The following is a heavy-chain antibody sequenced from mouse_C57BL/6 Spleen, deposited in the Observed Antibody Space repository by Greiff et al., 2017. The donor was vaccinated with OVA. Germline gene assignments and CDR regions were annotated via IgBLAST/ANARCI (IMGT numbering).Heavy chain of an antibody. CDR3: ARPYSNYDCDY. D-gene: IGHD2-5*01. CDR1: GYTFTSYG. Sequence: QVQLQQPGAELVRPGTSVKLSCKASGYTFTSYGMHWVQQRPGQGLEWIGVIDPSDSYTNYNQKFKGKATLTVDTSSSTAYMQLSSLTSEDSAVYYCARPYSNYDCDYWGQGTTLTVSS. J-gene: IGHJ2*01. CDR2: IDPSDSYT. V-gene: IGHV1-59*01.